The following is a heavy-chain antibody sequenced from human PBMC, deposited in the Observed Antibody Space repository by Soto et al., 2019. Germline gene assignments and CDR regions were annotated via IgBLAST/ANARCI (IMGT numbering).Heavy chain of an antibody. CDR3: ARGWGRIFXX. CDR1: GGSFSGYY. D-gene: IGHD7-27*01. V-gene: IGHV4-34*01. CDR2: INHSGST. J-gene: IGHJ4*01. Sequence: QVQLQQWGAGLLKPSETLSLTCAVYGGSFSGYYWNWIRQPPGKGLEWIGEINHSGSTNYNPSLKSRVTISVDTSKNQFSLKLSSVTAADTAVYYCARGWGRIFXXWGXXXXVXVXS.